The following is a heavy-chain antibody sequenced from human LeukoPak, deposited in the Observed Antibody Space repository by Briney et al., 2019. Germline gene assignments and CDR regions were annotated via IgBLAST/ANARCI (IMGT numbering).Heavy chain of an antibody. CDR2: MNPNSGDT. CDR3: ARRSAYGSGSYYVDY. CDR1: GYTFTSYD. V-gene: IGHV1-8*03. J-gene: IGHJ4*02. Sequence: ASVKVSCMASGYTFTSYDINWVRQATGQGLEWMGWMNPNSGDTGYAQKFQGRVTITRNTSITTTYMELSSLRSEDTAVYYCARRSAYGSGSYYVDYWGQGTLVTVSS. D-gene: IGHD3-10*01.